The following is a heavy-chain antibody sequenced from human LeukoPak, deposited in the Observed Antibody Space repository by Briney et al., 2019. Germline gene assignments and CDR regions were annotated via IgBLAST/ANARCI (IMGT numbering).Heavy chain of an antibody. CDR3: ASDCSSTSCYFYYYYGMDV. J-gene: IGHJ6*02. Sequence: ASVKVSCKASGYTFTSYGISWVRQAPGQGLEWMGWISAYNGNTNYAQKLQGRVTMTTDTSTSTAYMELRSLTSDDTAVYYSASDCSSTSCYFYYYYGMDVWGQGTTVTVSS. CDR2: ISAYNGNT. CDR1: GYTFTSYG. D-gene: IGHD2-2*01. V-gene: IGHV1-18*01.